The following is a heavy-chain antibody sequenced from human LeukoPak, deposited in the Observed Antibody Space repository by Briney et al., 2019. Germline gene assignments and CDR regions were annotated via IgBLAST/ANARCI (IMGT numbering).Heavy chain of an antibody. CDR2: ISGNSGYT. V-gene: IGHV3/OR16-9*01. D-gene: IGHD7-27*01. J-gene: IGHJ4*02. CDR1: GFIFSDNY. Sequence: PGGSLRLSCAASGFIFSDNYMSWVRQAPGKGLEWISYISGNSGYTKYADSVKGRFTIYRDNARKSLCLQMNNVTVEETVVYYCWGQDWAYGGPGSLVTLSS. CDR3: WGQDWAY.